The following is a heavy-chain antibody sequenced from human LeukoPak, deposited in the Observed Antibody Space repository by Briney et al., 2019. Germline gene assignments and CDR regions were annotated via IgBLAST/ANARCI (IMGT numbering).Heavy chain of an antibody. CDR1: EYTFSNYA. Sequence: GVSLRLSCVASEYTFSNYAMSWVRQAPGKGLEWVSSIDSGGGSTYYADSVKGRFTISRDNSKNTLYLQMNSLRAEDTAIYYCASADGSGYRYYWGQGTLVTVS. D-gene: IGHD3-22*01. V-gene: IGHV3-23*01. CDR3: ASADGSGYRYY. J-gene: IGHJ4*02. CDR2: IDSGGGST.